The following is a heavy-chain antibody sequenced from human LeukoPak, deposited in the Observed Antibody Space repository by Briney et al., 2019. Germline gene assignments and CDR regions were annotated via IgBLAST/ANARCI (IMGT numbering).Heavy chain of an antibody. CDR1: GGSFSGYY. J-gene: IGHJ5*02. CDR3: ARAPIVVVPAAGTGWFDP. CDR2: INHSGST. Sequence: SETLSLTCAVYGGSFSGYYWSWIRQPPGKGLEWIGGINHSGSTNYNPSLKSRATISVDTSKNQFSLKLSSVTAADTAVYYCARAPIVVVPAAGTGWFDPWGQGTLVTVSS. V-gene: IGHV4-34*01. D-gene: IGHD2-2*01.